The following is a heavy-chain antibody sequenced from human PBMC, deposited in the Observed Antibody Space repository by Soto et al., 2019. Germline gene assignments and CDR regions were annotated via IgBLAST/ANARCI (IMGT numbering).Heavy chain of an antibody. CDR2: VKSKTYGGTT. J-gene: IGHJ6*02. V-gene: IGHV3-15*07. Sequence: GGSLRLSCAASGFTFSNAWINWVRQAPGKGLEWVGRVKSKTYGGTTEYAASVKGRFTISRDDSKNIAYLQMNSLKTEDTAVYYCTRDTPEPDYYYYYGMDVWGQGTTVTVSS. CDR1: GFTFSNAW. CDR3: TRDTPEPDYYYYYGMDV.